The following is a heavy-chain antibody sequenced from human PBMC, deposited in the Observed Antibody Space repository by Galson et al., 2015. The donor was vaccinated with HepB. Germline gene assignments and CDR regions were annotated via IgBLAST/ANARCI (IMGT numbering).Heavy chain of an antibody. J-gene: IGHJ4*02. V-gene: IGHV3-23*01. CDR1: GFTFRNYA. CDR2: IGAGGGDT. CDR3: ARGAYYDFWSDI. Sequence: SLRLSCAASGFTFRNYAMSWVRQAPGKGLEWVSAIGAGGGDTYYADSVKGRFTISRDNSKDTLYLQMNSLRAGDTAVYSCARGAYYDFWSDIWGQGTQVTVSS. D-gene: IGHD3-3*01.